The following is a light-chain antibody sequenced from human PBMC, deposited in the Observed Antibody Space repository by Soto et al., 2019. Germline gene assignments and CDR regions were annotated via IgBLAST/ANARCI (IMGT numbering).Light chain of an antibody. V-gene: IGLV1-44*01. J-gene: IGLJ2*01. CDR3: AAWDDSLNGVV. CDR2: SNN. CDR1: SSNIGSNT. Sequence: QSVLTQPPSASGTPGQRVTISCSGSSSNIGSNTVNWYQQLPGTAPKLLIYSNNQRPSGGPDRFSGSKSGTSASLAISGLQCEDEADYYCAAWDDSLNGVVFGGGTKVTVL.